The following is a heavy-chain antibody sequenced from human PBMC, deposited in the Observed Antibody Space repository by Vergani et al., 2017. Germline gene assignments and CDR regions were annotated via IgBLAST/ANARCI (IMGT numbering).Heavy chain of an antibody. Sequence: VQLVESGGGLVQPGGSLRLSCAASGFTFSSYAMHWVRQAPGKGLEWVAVISYDGSNKYYADSVKGRFTISRDNSKNTLYLQMNSLRAEDTAVYYCARDRVPSVVVTAVGWFDPWGQGTLVTVSS. CDR3: ARDRVPSVVVTAVGWFDP. D-gene: IGHD2-21*02. V-gene: IGHV3-30-3*01. J-gene: IGHJ5*02. CDR2: ISYDGSNK. CDR1: GFTFSSYA.